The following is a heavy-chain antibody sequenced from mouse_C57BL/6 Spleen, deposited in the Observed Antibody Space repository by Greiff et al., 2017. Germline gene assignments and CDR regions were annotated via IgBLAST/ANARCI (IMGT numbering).Heavy chain of an antibody. D-gene: IGHD2-4*01. J-gene: IGHJ4*01. CDR3: ARHYDYDEAMDY. Sequence: VQLQQSGAELVRPGSSVKLSCKASGYTFTSYWMDWVKQRPGQGLEWIGNIYPSDSETHYNQKFKDKATLTVDKSSSTAYMQLSSLTSEDSAVYYCARHYDYDEAMDYWGQGTSVTVSS. CDR1: GYTFTSYW. CDR2: IYPSDSET. V-gene: IGHV1-61*01.